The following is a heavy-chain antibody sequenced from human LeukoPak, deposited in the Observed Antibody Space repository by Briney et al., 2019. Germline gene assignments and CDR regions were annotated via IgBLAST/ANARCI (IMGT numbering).Heavy chain of an antibody. CDR3: AKGVSPDRPYYYYYYYMDV. CDR2: ISGDGGST. J-gene: IGHJ6*03. D-gene: IGHD4-23*01. CDR1: GFTFDDYA. Sequence: GGSLRLSSAASGFTFDDYAMHWVRQAPGKGLEWVSLISGDGGSTYYADSVKGRFTISRDNSKNSLYLQMNSLRTEDTALYYCAKGVSPDRPYYYYYYYMDVWGKGTTVTVSS. V-gene: IGHV3-43*02.